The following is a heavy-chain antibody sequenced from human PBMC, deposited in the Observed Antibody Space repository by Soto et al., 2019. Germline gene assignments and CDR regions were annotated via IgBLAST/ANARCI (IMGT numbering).Heavy chain of an antibody. CDR3: ARDGSSITMVRGAPYFDY. Sequence: GSLRLSCAASGFTFSSYWMSWVRQAPGKGLEWVANIKQDGSEKYYVDSVKGRFTISRDNAKNSLYLQMNSLRAEDTAVYYCARDGSSITMVRGAPYFDYWGQGTLVTVSS. D-gene: IGHD3-10*01. V-gene: IGHV3-7*01. CDR1: GFTFSSYW. CDR2: IKQDGSEK. J-gene: IGHJ4*02.